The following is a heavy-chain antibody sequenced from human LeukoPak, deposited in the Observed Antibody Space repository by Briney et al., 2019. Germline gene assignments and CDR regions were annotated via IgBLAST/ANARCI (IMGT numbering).Heavy chain of an antibody. J-gene: IGHJ4*02. V-gene: IGHV3-23*01. D-gene: IGHD2-21*01. Sequence: GGSLRLSCVGSGFTFRSHAMSWVRQAPEKGLEFVSGIYENGGTTYYADSVKGRFSISRDNSKNTLYLQMDSLRGEDTAVYYCAKDFRIGYSAHFDYWAREPWSPSPQ. CDR1: GFTFRSHA. CDR3: AKDFRIGYSAHFDY. CDR2: IYENGGTT.